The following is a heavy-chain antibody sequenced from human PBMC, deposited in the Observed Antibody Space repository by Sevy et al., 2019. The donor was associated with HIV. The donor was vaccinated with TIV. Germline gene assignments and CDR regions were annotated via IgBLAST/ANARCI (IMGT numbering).Heavy chain of an antibody. CDR1: GYTFTFYD. D-gene: IGHD6-6*01. CDR2: MNPNSGNT. V-gene: IGHV1-8*01. J-gene: IGHJ4*02. CDR3: ARGASHDSRSIIEYDY. Sequence: APVKVSCKASGYTFTFYDINWVRQATGQGLEWVGWMNPNSGNTGYAQKFQGRVTMTRNTSISTAYMELSSLRSEDTAVFYCARGASHDSRSIIEYDYWGQGTKVTVSS.